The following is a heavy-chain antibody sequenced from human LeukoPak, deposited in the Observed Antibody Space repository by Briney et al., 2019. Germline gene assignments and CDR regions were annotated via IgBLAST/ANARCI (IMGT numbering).Heavy chain of an antibody. V-gene: IGHV4-59*01. CDR3: ASEYCSGGSCYPYAFDI. CDR1: GGSISSYY. Sequence: SETLSLTCTVSGGSISSYYWSWIRQPPGKGLEWIGYIYYSGSTNYNPSPKSRVTISVDTSKNQFSLKLSSVTAADTAVYYCASEYCSGGSCYPYAFDIWGQGTMVTVSS. J-gene: IGHJ3*02. CDR2: IYYSGST. D-gene: IGHD2-15*01.